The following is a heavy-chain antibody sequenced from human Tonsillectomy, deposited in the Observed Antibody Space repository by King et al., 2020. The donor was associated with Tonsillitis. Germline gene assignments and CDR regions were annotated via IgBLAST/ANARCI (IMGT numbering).Heavy chain of an antibody. CDR2: SYYSGST. Sequence: LQLQESGPVLVKPSETLSLTCTGSGGSISSYYWSWIRQPPGKGLEWMGYSYYSGSTNYNPSLKSRVTTSVDTSKNQFSLKLSSVTAADTAVYYCARNDFWSGYYGYMDVWGKGTTVTVSS. CDR1: GGSISSYY. V-gene: IGHV4-59*01. CDR3: ARNDFWSGYYGYMDV. J-gene: IGHJ6*03. D-gene: IGHD3-3*01.